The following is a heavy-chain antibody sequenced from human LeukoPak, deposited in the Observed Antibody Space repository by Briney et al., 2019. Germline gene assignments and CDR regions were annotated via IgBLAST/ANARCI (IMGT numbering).Heavy chain of an antibody. CDR2: IYYSGST. J-gene: IGHJ6*03. CDR1: GGSISSYY. D-gene: IGHD1-1*01. V-gene: IGHV4-59*08. Sequence: SETLSLTCTVSGGSISSYYWSWIRQPPGKGLEWIGYIYYSGSTNYNPSLKSRVTISVDTSKNQFSLKLSSVTAADTAVYYCARHWERDPPKYYMDVWGKGTTVTVSS. CDR3: ARHWERDPPKYYMDV.